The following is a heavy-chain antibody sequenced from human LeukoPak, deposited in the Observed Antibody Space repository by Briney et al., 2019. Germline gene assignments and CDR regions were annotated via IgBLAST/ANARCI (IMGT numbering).Heavy chain of an antibody. CDR3: ARGIYYGSGNEY. CDR2: IYHSGST. J-gene: IGHJ4*02. V-gene: IGHV4-30-4*01. Sequence: PSETLSLTCTVSGGSISSGDYYWSWIRQPPGKGLEWIGYIYHSGSTYYNPTLKSRVTISVDTSRNQFSLKLSSVTAADTAIYYCARGIYYGSGNEYWGQGTLGTVSS. D-gene: IGHD3-10*01. CDR1: GGSISSGDYY.